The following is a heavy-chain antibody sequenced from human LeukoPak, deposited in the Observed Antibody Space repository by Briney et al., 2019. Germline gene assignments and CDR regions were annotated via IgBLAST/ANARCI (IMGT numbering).Heavy chain of an antibody. CDR1: GFTFSSYA. Sequence: GRSLRLSCAASGFTFSSYAMRWVRQAPGKGLEWVSAISDNGGSTYYADSVKGRFTISRDNSKNTLYLQMSSLRAEDTAVYYCVGYCTGGSCYFDYWGQGTLVTVSS. CDR3: VGYCTGGSCYFDY. CDR2: ISDNGGST. V-gene: IGHV3-23*01. J-gene: IGHJ4*02. D-gene: IGHD2-15*01.